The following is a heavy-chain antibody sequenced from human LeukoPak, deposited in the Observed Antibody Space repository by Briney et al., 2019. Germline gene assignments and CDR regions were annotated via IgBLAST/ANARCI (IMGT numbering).Heavy chain of an antibody. J-gene: IGHJ5*02. Sequence: SGRSLRLSCAASGFTVSSNYMSWVRQAPGKGLEWVSVIYSGASTYYADSVKGRFTISRDNSKNTPYLQMNSLRAEDTAVYYCARDLSYYDSSGFFDPWGQGTLVTVSS. CDR2: IYSGAST. D-gene: IGHD3-22*01. V-gene: IGHV3-66*01. CDR3: ARDLSYYDSSGFFDP. CDR1: GFTVSSNY.